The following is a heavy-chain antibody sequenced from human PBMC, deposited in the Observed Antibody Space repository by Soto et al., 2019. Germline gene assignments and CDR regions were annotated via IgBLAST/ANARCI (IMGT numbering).Heavy chain of an antibody. CDR3: ARGYCSGGSCGPGYYYGMDV. D-gene: IGHD2-15*01. J-gene: IGHJ6*02. CDR2: IYTSGST. CDR1: GGSISSYY. Sequence: QVQLQESGPGLVKPSETLSLTCTVSGGSISSYYWSWIRQPAGKGLDWIGRIYTSGSTNYNPSLKSRVTMSVDTSKNQCSLKLSSVTAADTAVDYCARGYCSGGSCGPGYYYGMDVWGQGTTVTVSS. V-gene: IGHV4-4*07.